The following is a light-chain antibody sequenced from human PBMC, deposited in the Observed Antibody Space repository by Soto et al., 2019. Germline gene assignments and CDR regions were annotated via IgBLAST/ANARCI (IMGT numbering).Light chain of an antibody. Sequence: QSVLTQPASVSGSPGQSITISCTGSNSDVGAYNFVSWYQHHPGKAPKLILYEVTTRPSGISSRFSGSKSGNTASLTISGLQADDEANYHCSSYTNNNTPYVFGTGTKVTVL. V-gene: IGLV2-14*01. CDR1: NSDVGAYNF. CDR2: EVT. CDR3: SSYTNNNTPYV. J-gene: IGLJ1*01.